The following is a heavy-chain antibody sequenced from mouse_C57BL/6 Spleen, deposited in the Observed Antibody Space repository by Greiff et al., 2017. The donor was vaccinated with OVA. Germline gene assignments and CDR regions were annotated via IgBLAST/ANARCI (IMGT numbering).Heavy chain of an antibody. Sequence: EVHLVESGAELVKPGASVKLSCTASGFNIKDYYMHWVKPRTEQGLEWIGRLDPEDGETTSAPKFQGKAPIPADPTSNTAYLQLSSLTSEDTAVYYCARGGYYGSRMYYYAMDYWGQGTSVTVSS. V-gene: IGHV14-2*01. CDR2: LDPEDGET. CDR1: GFNIKDYY. J-gene: IGHJ4*01. CDR3: ARGGYYGSRMYYYAMDY. D-gene: IGHD1-1*01.